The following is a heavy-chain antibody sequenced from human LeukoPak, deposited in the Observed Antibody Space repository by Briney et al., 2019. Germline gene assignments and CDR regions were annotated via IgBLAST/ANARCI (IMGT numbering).Heavy chain of an antibody. CDR1: GFTVSSNY. D-gene: IGHD3-9*01. CDR3: GKTDIYFNPIDY. V-gene: IGHV4-4*02. J-gene: IGHJ4*02. Sequence: GSLRLSCAASGFTVSSNYMSWVRQPPGQGLEWIGEIHRDGRTRYNPSLKSRVTMSMDYSKNQFSLSVTSVTAADTAIYYCGKTDIYFNPIDYWGPGSLVTVSS. CDR2: IHRDGRT.